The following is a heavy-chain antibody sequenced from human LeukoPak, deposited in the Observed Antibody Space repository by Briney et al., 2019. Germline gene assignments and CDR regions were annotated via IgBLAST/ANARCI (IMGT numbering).Heavy chain of an antibody. CDR3: AREQSSGWYLGAFDI. CDR1: GYSVSTNYY. Sequence: SETLSLTCAVSGYSVSTNYYWGWIRQPPGKGLEWIGNIYHSGSTYYNPSLKSRVTLSVDTSKNQFSLKLSSVTAADTAVYYRAREQSSGWYLGAFDIWGHGTMVTVSS. CDR2: IYHSGST. J-gene: IGHJ3*02. D-gene: IGHD6-19*01. V-gene: IGHV4-38-2*02.